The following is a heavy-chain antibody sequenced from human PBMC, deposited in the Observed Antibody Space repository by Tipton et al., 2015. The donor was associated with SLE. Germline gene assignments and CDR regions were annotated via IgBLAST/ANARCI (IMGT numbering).Heavy chain of an antibody. CDR1: GASFSSHH. Sequence: GLVKPSETLSLNCTVSGASFSSHHWSWIRQPPGKGLEWIGYIYYNGRTNYAPSLKSRVTISVDRSKNQFSLRLTSVTAADTAVYYCARGWSLDWAPFGFWGQGTLVTVSS. D-gene: IGHD3-9*01. V-gene: IGHV4-59*08. CDR2: IYYNGRT. J-gene: IGHJ4*02. CDR3: ARGWSLDWAPFGF.